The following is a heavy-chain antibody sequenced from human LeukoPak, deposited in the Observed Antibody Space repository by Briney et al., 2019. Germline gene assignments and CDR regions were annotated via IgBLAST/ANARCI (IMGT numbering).Heavy chain of an antibody. CDR1: GYSISSGYY. J-gene: IGHJ4*02. CDR2: NQRRGRI. V-gene: IGHV4-38-2*02. CDR3: TRGDSSGYYAVDNFFDY. D-gene: IGHD3-22*01. Sequence: SETLSLTCTVSGYSISSGYYGGWIRQPPGKGLEWIGSNQRRGRICYDPSLKSRVTISLDTSKNQFCMKLSSVTAADTAVYYCTRGDSSGYYAVDNFFDYWGQGTLVSVSS.